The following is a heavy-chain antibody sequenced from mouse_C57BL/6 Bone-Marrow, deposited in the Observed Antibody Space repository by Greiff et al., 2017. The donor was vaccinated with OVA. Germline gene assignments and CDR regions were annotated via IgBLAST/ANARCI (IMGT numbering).Heavy chain of an antibody. J-gene: IGHJ1*03. D-gene: IGHD3-1*01. V-gene: IGHV1-52*01. CDR3: ARSGNWYFDV. CDR2: IDPSDSDT. Sequence: QVQLQQPGAELVRPGSSVKLSCKASGYTFTSYWMHWVKQRPIQGLEWIGNIDPSDSDTSYNQKFKDKATLTVAKPSSPAYMQLSSLTSEDSAVYACARSGNWYFDVWGTGTTVTVSS. CDR1: GYTFTSYW.